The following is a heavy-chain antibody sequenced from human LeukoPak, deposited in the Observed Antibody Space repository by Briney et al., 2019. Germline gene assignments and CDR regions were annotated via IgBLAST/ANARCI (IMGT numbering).Heavy chain of an antibody. J-gene: IGHJ4*02. Sequence: SETLSLTCTVSGYSITSGYYWGWIRQHPGKGLEWIGSLYHSGNTYYNPSLKSRVTMSVDTSKNQFSLRLSSVTAADTAVYYCARNEYYDSWSGYLGYFDYWGQGTLVTVSS. CDR1: GYSITSGYY. V-gene: IGHV4-38-2*02. D-gene: IGHD3-3*01. CDR2: LYHSGNT. CDR3: ARNEYYDSWSGYLGYFDY.